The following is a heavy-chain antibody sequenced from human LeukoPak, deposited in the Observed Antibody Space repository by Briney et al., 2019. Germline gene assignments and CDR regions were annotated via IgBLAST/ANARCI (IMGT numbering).Heavy chain of an antibody. CDR1: GFTFSSYG. CDR3: ARDQEVVPDYGMDV. Sequence: HPGGSLRLSCAASGFTFSSYGMHWVRQAPGKGLEWVAVIWYDGSNKYYADSVKGRFTISRDNSKNTLYLQMNSLRAEDTAVYYCARDQEVVPDYGMDVWGQGTTVTVPS. CDR2: IWYDGSNK. J-gene: IGHJ6*02. D-gene: IGHD2-2*01. V-gene: IGHV3-33*01.